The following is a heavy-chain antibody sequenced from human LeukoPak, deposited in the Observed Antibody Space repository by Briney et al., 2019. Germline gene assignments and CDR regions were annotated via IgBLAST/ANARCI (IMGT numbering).Heavy chain of an antibody. CDR2: ISSSSSYI. D-gene: IGHD3-3*01. J-gene: IGHJ3*02. Sequence: GGSLRLSCAASGFTFSSYSMNWVRQAPGKGLEWVSSISSSSSYIYYADSVKGRFTISRDNAKNSLYLQMNSLRAEDTAVYYCARGGYDFWSGYPQRSDAFDIWDQGTMVTVSS. CDR3: ARGGYDFWSGYPQRSDAFDI. CDR1: GFTFSSYS. V-gene: IGHV3-21*01.